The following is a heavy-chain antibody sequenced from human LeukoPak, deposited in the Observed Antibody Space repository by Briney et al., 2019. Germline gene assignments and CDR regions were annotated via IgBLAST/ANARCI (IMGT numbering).Heavy chain of an antibody. Sequence: GRSLRLSCAASGFTFSNYAMHWVRQTPDKGLEWVTILSYDGSQTYYADSVKGRFTISRDNSKNTLFLQMNSLRAEDTAVYYCARVGRAYDFWDYLDYWGQGTPVTVSS. J-gene: IGHJ4*02. CDR1: GFTFSNYA. CDR3: ARVGRAYDFWDYLDY. D-gene: IGHD3-3*01. V-gene: IGHV3-30*04. CDR2: LSYDGSQT.